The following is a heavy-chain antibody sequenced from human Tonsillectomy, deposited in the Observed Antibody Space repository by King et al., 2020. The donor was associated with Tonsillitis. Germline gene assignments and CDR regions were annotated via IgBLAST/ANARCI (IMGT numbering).Heavy chain of an antibody. D-gene: IGHD1-26*01. CDR1: GGSISGSTYY. CDR3: ARLGPDY. V-gene: IGHV4-39*01. CDR2: IYYNGIT. J-gene: IGHJ4*02. Sequence: QLQESGPGLVKPSETLSLNCSVSGGSISGSTYYWGWIRQPPGKGLEVIGSIYYNGITYYNASLKSRVTVAVDTSKNQFSLKLRCVTAADTAVYYCARLGPDYWGQGTLVTVSS.